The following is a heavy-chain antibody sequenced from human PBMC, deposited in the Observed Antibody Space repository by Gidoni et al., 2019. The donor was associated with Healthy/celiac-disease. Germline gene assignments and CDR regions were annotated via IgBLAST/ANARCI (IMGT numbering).Heavy chain of an antibody. CDR1: GGSISRSRYY. CDR2: IYYSGST. D-gene: IGHD4-17*01. CDR3: ARRSDYGDYYWYFDL. J-gene: IGHJ2*01. Sequence: QLQLQESAPGLVKPSETLSLPCPVSGGSISRSRYYWGWIRQPPGKGLEWIGSIYYSGSTYYNPSLKSRVTISVDTSKNQFSLKLSSVTAADTAVYYCARRSDYGDYYWYFDLWGRGTLVTVSS. V-gene: IGHV4-39*01.